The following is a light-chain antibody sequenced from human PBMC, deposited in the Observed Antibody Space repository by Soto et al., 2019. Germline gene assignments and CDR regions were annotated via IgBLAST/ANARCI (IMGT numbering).Light chain of an antibody. CDR1: QSVSNNY. Sequence: EIVLTQSPGTLSLSPGERATLSCRASQSVSNNYLAWYQQKPGQAPRLLISGASSRATGIPDRFNGSGSGKDFTLTISRLETEDFAVYYCQQYGSSPLTFGGGTKVEIK. CDR2: GAS. J-gene: IGKJ4*01. CDR3: QQYGSSPLT. V-gene: IGKV3-20*01.